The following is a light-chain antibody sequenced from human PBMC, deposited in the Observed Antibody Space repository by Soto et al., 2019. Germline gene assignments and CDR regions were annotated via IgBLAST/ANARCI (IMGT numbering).Light chain of an antibody. Sequence: EIVLRPSPDTLSFSPVERATLSCSASQSILNGRLAWYQQKPGQAPRLVIFDASNRASGTPERFSGSGSGTDFTLTIARLEPEDFAVYYCQQYHGSPVTFGLGTQLEIK. V-gene: IGKV3-20*01. CDR1: QSILNGR. CDR3: QQYHGSPVT. J-gene: IGKJ5*01. CDR2: DAS.